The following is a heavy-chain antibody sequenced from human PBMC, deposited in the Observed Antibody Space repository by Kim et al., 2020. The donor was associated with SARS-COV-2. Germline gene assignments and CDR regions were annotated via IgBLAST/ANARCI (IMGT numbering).Heavy chain of an antibody. Sequence: GKGRFTISRDNSKNTLYLQMNSLRAEDTAVYYCAKARAGAVLRYYYYFDYWGQGTLVTVSS. CDR3: AKARAGAVLRYYYYFDY. V-gene: IGHV3-23*01. D-gene: IGHD3-9*01. J-gene: IGHJ4*02.